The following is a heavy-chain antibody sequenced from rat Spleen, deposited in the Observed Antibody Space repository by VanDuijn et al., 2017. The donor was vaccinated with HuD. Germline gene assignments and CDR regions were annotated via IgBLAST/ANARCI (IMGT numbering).Heavy chain of an antibody. J-gene: IGHJ3*01. CDR2: ISYDGSST. V-gene: IGHV5-29*01. Sequence: EVQLVESDGGLVQPGRSLKLSCAASGFTFSDYYMAWVRQAPTKGLEWVATISYDGSSTYYRDSVKGRFTISRDNAKSTLYLQMDSLRSEDTATYYCARQPHGFAYWGQGTLVTVSS. D-gene: IGHD3-1*01. CDR3: ARQPHGFAY. CDR1: GFTFSDYY.